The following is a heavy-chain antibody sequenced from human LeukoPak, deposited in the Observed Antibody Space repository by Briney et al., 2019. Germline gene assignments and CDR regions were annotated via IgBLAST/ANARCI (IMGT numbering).Heavy chain of an antibody. J-gene: IGHJ3*02. D-gene: IGHD2-2*01. CDR1: GGSISSSSYY. V-gene: IGHV4-39*01. CDR2: IYYSGST. Sequence: PSETLSLTCTVSGGSISSSSYYWGWIPQPPGKGLEWIGSIYYSGSTYYNPSLKRRVTISVDTSKNQFSLKLSSVTAADTAVYYCARRSTRPATARGAFDIWGQGTMVTVSS. CDR3: ARRSTRPATARGAFDI.